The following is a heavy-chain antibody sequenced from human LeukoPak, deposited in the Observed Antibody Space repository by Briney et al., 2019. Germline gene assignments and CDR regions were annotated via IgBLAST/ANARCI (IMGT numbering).Heavy chain of an antibody. V-gene: IGHV1-2*02. CDR1: GYTFTSHD. CDR2: INPNSGGT. J-gene: IGHJ4*02. Sequence: EASVKVSCKASGYTFTSHDINWVRQAPGQGLEWMGWINPNSGGTNYAQKFQGRVTMTRDTSTSTVYMELSSLRSEDTAVYYCASLIDPYSSSWTVQSGSGGYWGQGTLVTVSS. CDR3: ASLIDPYSSSWTVQSGSGGY. D-gene: IGHD6-13*01.